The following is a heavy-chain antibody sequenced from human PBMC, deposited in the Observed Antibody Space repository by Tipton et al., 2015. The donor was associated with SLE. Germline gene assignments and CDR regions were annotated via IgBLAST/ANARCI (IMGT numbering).Heavy chain of an antibody. J-gene: IGHJ4*02. V-gene: IGHV3-64*02. CDR3: ARANWDDYFDS. D-gene: IGHD7-27*01. Sequence: GSLRLSCAASGFTFNNYGMHCVRQAPGKGLEYVSAISSNGGSTYYADSVKGRFTISRDNSKNTLYLQMGSLRAEDMAAYYCARANWDDYFDSWGQGTLVTVSS. CDR2: ISSNGGST. CDR1: GFTFNNYG.